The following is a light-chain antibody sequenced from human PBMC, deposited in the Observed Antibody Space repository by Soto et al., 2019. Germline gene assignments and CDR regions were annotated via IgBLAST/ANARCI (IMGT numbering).Light chain of an antibody. CDR3: QQYGSSPPYT. J-gene: IGKJ2*01. CDR2: GAS. V-gene: IGKV3-20*01. CDR1: QSVSSSY. Sequence: EIVLTQSPGTLSLSPGERATLSCRASQSVSSSYLAWYQQKPGQAPRLFIYGASSRATGIPDRFSVSGSGTDFTLTISRLEPEDFSVYYCQQYGSSPPYTFGQGTKLEIK.